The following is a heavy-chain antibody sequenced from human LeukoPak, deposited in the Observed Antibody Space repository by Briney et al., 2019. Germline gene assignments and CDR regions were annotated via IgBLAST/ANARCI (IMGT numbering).Heavy chain of an antibody. J-gene: IGHJ6*04. CDR3: ARPAAAAGIRGDV. CDR2: IYYSGST. V-gene: IGHV4-39*01. D-gene: IGHD6-13*01. Sequence: SETLSLTCTVSGGSISSGSYYWGWIRQPPGKGLEWIGSIYYSGSTYYNPSLKSRVTISVDTSKNQFSLKLSSVTAADTAAYYCARPAAAAGIRGDVWGKGTTVTVSS. CDR1: GGSISSGSYY.